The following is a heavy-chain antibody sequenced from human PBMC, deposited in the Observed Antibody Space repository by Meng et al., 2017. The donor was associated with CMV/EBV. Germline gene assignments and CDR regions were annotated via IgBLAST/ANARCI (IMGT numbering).Heavy chain of an antibody. D-gene: IGHD2-2*01. CDR3: ARDLMNCSSTSCANWFDP. Sequence: VPLQEAGRALVNASEPLALTCTVSGGFISGYYCSWIRQPAGKGLEWIGRIYTSGSTNYNPSLKSRVTMSVDTSKNQFSLKLSSVTAADTAVYYCARDLMNCSSTSCANWFDPWGQGTLVTVSS. CDR2: IYTSGST. J-gene: IGHJ5*02. V-gene: IGHV4-4*07. CDR1: GGFISGYY.